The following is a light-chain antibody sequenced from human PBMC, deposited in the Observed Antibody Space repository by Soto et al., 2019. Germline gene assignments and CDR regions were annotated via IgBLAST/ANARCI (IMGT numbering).Light chain of an antibody. CDR2: GAS. V-gene: IGKV3-20*01. Sequence: EIVLTQSPGTLSLSPGERATLSCRASHSVSSNYLAWYQQTPGQAPRLLIYGASSRATGIPDRFGGSGSGTDFTLTISRLEPEDFAVYYCQQYVGLPRTFGQGTKVDIK. CDR3: QQYVGLPRT. J-gene: IGKJ1*01. CDR1: HSVSSNY.